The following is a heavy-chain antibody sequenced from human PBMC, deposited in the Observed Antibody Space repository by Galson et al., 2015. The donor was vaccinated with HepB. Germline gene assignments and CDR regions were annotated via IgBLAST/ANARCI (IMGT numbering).Heavy chain of an antibody. D-gene: IGHD5-18*01. CDR2: INGSSTYI. CDR3: ARDGSGYSDWFDP. V-gene: IGHV3-21*01. CDR1: GFTLSSFT. J-gene: IGHJ5*02. Sequence: SLRLSCAASGFTLSSFTLNWVRQAPGKGLEWVSSINGSSTYIYYADSVKGRFTISRDNANNSLYLQMNSLRAEDTAVYYCARDGSGYSDWFDPWGQGTLVTVSS.